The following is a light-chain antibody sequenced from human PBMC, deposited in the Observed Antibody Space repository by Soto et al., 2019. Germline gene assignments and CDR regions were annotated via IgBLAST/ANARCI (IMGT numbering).Light chain of an antibody. CDR1: HSLLHSNGYNY. V-gene: IGKV2-28*01. CDR3: MQALQTPWT. Sequence: DIVMTQSPLSLPVTPGEPASISCRSRHSLLHSNGYNYLDWYLQKPGQSPQLLIYLGSNRASGVPDRFSGSGSGTDFTLKISRVEAEDVGVYYCMQALQTPWTFGQGTKVDIK. J-gene: IGKJ1*01. CDR2: LGS.